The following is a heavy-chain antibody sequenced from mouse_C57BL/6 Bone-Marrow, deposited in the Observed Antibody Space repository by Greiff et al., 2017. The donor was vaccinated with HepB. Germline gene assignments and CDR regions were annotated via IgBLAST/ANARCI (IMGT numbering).Heavy chain of an antibody. CDR2: IWSGGST. J-gene: IGHJ1*03. Sequence: QVQLKESGPGLVQPSQSLSITCTVSGFSLTSYGVHWVRQSPGKGLEWLGVIWSGGSTDYNAAFISRLSISKDNSKSQVFFKMNSLQADDTAIYYCARNWYGSSYDWYFDVWGTGTTVTVSS. D-gene: IGHD1-1*01. CDR3: ARNWYGSSYDWYFDV. V-gene: IGHV2-2*01. CDR1: GFSLTSYG.